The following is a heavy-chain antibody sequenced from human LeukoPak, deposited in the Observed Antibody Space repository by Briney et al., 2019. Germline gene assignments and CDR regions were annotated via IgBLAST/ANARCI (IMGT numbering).Heavy chain of an antibody. J-gene: IGHJ3*02. D-gene: IGHD3-22*01. CDR2: IYTSGST. CDR3: AVPYDSSAYHAFDI. Sequence: PQTLSLTRTVSGVAISSYYWSSIRQPPGKGLEWIGRIYTSGSTNYNTSLKSRVAMSVDTSKNQFSLKLSSVTAADTAVYYCAVPYDSSAYHAFDIWGQGTMVTVSS. V-gene: IGHV4-4*07. CDR1: GVAISSYY.